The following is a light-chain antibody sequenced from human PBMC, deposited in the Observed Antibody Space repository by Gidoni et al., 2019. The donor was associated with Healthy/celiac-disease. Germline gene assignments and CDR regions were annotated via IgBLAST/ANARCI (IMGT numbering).Light chain of an antibody. CDR1: QSVSSSY. J-gene: IGKJ2*01. Sequence: EIVLTQSPGTLSLSPGERATLPCRASQSVSSSYLAWYQQKPGQAPRHLIYGASSRATGIPDRFSGSGSGTDFTLTISRLEPEDFAVYYCQQYGSSPPLTFGQGTKLEIK. CDR2: GAS. CDR3: QQYGSSPPLT. V-gene: IGKV3-20*01.